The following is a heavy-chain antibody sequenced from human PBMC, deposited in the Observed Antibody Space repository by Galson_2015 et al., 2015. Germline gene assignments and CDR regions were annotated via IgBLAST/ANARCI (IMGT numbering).Heavy chain of an antibody. J-gene: IGHJ4*02. D-gene: IGHD3-10*01. V-gene: IGHV5-51*01. CDR1: GSSFAPHW. Sequence: QSGAEVTKSGEFLQISCTGSGSSFAPHWIAWVRQMPGKGLEWMGVIYPGDSDTRYSPSFQGQVTISVDKSISTAYLQWSSLKASDTAMYYCARAFYGSGSHYGDYWGQGTLVTVSS. CDR3: ARAFYGSGSHYGDY. CDR2: IYPGDSDT.